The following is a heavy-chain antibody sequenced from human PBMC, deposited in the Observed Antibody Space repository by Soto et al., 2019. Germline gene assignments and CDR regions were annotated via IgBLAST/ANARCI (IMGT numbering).Heavy chain of an antibody. CDR3: ARGSIAVAGTHYYYGMDV. Sequence: PSPALSLTCAISGDSVSSNSAAWNWIRQSPSRGLEWLGRTYYRSKWYNDYAVSVKSRITINPDTSKNQFSLQLNSVTPEDTAVYYCARGSIAVAGTHYYYGMDVWGQGTTVTVSS. CDR1: GDSVSSNSAA. D-gene: IGHD6-19*01. V-gene: IGHV6-1*01. J-gene: IGHJ6*02. CDR2: TYYRSKWYN.